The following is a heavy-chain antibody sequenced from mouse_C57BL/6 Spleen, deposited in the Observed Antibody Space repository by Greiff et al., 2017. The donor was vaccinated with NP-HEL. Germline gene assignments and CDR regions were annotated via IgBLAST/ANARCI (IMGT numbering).Heavy chain of an antibody. V-gene: IGHV1-64*01. CDR3: ARWNYGSFYWYFDV. Sequence: VQLQQPGAELVKPGASVKLSCKASGYTFTSYWMHWVKQRPGQGLEWIGMIHPNSGSTNYNEKFKSKATLTVDKSSSTAYMQLSSLTSEDSAVYYCARWNYGSFYWYFDVWGTGTTVTVSS. J-gene: IGHJ1*03. CDR1: GYTFTSYW. CDR2: IHPNSGST. D-gene: IGHD1-1*01.